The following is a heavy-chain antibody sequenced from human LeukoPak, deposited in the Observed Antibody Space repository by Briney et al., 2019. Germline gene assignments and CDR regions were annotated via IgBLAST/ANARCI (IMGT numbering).Heavy chain of an antibody. CDR2: IGGSGCNK. Sequence: GGSLRLSCAASGFTFSDHYMTWIRQTPGEGLAVISYIGGSGCNKNYADSVKGRFTISRDNAKNSLYLQMNGLTAEDTAVYYCTRDPRLLDYWGQGTLVTVSS. V-gene: IGHV3-11*04. D-gene: IGHD2-21*01. CDR1: GFTFSDHY. CDR3: TRDPRLLDY. J-gene: IGHJ4*02.